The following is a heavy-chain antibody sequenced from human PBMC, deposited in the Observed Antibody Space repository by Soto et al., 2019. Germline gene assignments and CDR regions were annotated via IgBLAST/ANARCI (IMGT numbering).Heavy chain of an antibody. CDR1: GFTFSTYA. V-gene: IGHV3-23*01. Sequence: GGSLRLSCAASGFTFSTYAMSWVRQAPGKGLEWVSAISGSGVSTYYADSVKGRFTIPRDNSINRLYLQMNSLRTEDTAVYYCARGGTSTTYWGLFYNWGQGTLVTVSS. J-gene: IGHJ4*02. CDR3: ARGGTSTTYWGLFYN. D-gene: IGHD7-27*01. CDR2: ISGSGVST.